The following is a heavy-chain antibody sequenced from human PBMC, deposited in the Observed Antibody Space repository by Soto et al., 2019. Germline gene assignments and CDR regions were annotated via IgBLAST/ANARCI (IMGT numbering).Heavy chain of an antibody. D-gene: IGHD5-12*01. CDR2: TYYRSKWYN. CDR1: GDSVSSNSAA. CDR3: ARDPYSGWLRLGDYYYYYGMDV. J-gene: IGHJ6*02. V-gene: IGHV6-1*01. Sequence: PSQTLSLTCAISGDSVSSNSAAWNWIRQSPSRGLEWLGRTYYRSKWYNDYAVSVKSRITINPDTSKNQFSLQLNSVTPEDTAVYYCARDPYSGWLRLGDYYYYYGMDVWGQGTTVTVSS.